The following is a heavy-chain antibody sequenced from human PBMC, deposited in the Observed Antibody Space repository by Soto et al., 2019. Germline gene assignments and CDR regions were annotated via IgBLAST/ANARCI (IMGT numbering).Heavy chain of an antibody. D-gene: IGHD3-16*01. Sequence: QVQLVQSGAEVRKPGASVRVSCKASGYTFDAFDIHWVRQATGQGLELMGWMNPYTGETAYTQTLRGRASMTRDTPVSTAYMELTSLTSEDSAIYFCVRQAGGASTPGDDYWGQGTLVTVSS. J-gene: IGHJ4*02. V-gene: IGHV1-8*01. CDR3: VRQAGGASTPGDDY. CDR2: MNPYTGET. CDR1: GYTFDAFD.